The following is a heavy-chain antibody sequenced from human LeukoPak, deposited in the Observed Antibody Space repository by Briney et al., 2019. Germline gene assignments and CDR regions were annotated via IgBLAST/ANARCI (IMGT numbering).Heavy chain of an antibody. V-gene: IGHV3-21*01. CDR2: ISSGSSYI. CDR1: GFTFSSYS. CDR3: ARGAGPYDAFDI. D-gene: IGHD6-13*01. J-gene: IGHJ3*02. Sequence: GGSLRLSCAASGFTFSSYSMNWVRQAPGKGLEWVSSISSGSSYIYHTDSVKGRFTISRDNANNSLYLQMNSLRAEDTVVYYCARGAGPYDAFDIWGRGTMVTVSS.